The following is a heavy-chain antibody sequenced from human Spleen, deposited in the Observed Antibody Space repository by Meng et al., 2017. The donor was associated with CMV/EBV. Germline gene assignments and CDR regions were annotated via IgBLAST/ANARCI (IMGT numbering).Heavy chain of an antibody. Sequence: ASVKVSCKASGYTFTSYDINWVRQATGQGLEWMGWISAYNGNTNYAQKLQGRVTMTTDTSTSTAYMELRSLRSDDTAVYYCARSTGTTGYYYYGMDVWGQGTTVTVSS. V-gene: IGHV1-18*01. J-gene: IGHJ6*02. CDR3: ARSTGTTGYYYYGMDV. D-gene: IGHD1-7*01. CDR2: ISAYNGNT. CDR1: GYTFTSYD.